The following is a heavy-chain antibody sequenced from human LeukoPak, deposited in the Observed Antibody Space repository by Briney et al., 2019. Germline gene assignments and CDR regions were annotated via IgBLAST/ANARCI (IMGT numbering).Heavy chain of an antibody. D-gene: IGHD3-3*01. CDR2: ISSSSSYI. V-gene: IGHV3-21*01. CDR3: ARAQGEGYYYDAFDI. Sequence: GGSLRLSCAASGFTFSSYEMNWVRQAPGKGLEWVSSISSSSSYIYYADSVKGRFTISRDNAKNSLYLQMNSLRAEDTAVYYCARAQGEGYYYDAFDIWGQGTMVTVSS. J-gene: IGHJ3*02. CDR1: GFTFSSYE.